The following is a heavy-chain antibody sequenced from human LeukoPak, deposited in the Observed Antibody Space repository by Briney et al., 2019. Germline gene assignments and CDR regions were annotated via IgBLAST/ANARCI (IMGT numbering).Heavy chain of an antibody. Sequence: PGGSLRLSCAASGFTLSSYWMHWVRQAPGKGLVWVSRINSDGSSTSYADSVKGRFTISRDNAKNTLYLQMNSLRAEDTDVYYCASLGIAVAASDYWGQGTLVTVSS. CDR3: ASLGIAVAASDY. CDR1: GFTLSSYW. CDR2: INSDGSST. D-gene: IGHD6-19*01. J-gene: IGHJ4*02. V-gene: IGHV3-74*01.